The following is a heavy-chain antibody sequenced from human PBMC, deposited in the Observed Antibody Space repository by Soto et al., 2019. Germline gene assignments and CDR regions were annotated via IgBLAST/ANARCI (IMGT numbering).Heavy chain of an antibody. CDR3: ARDRGILTGFNWFDP. Sequence: GGSLRLSCAASGFTFSSYAMSWVRQAPGKGLEWVSAISGSGGSTYYADSVKGRFTISRDNSKNTLYLQMNSLRAEDTAVYYYARDRGILTGFNWFDPWGQGTLVTVSS. CDR1: GFTFSSYA. CDR2: ISGSGGST. V-gene: IGHV3-23*01. D-gene: IGHD3-9*01. J-gene: IGHJ5*02.